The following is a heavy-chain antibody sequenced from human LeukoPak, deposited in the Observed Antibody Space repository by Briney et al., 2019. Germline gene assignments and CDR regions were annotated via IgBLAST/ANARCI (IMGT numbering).Heavy chain of an antibody. CDR1: GFTFSNYA. Sequence: GGSLRLSCAASGFTFSNYAMRWVRQPPGKGLEWVSSIGRSGDDTYHAGSVKGRFTISRDNSKNTLYLQMSSLRAEDTAVYYCARYYYDSSGYPRFDPWGQGTLVTVSS. CDR3: ARYYYDSSGYPRFDP. D-gene: IGHD3-22*01. J-gene: IGHJ5*02. CDR2: IGRSGDDT. V-gene: IGHV3-23*01.